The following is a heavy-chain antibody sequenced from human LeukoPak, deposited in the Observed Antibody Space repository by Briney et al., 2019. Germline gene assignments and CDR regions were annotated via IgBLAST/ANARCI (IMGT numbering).Heavy chain of an antibody. CDR3: VRQISDYYYYYIDV. Sequence: PSETLSLTCAVSGGFISSSNYYWGWVRQPPGKGLEWIGTIYCSGTTYYSPSLESRVTISEDMSKNQFSLTLRSVTAADTAVYYCVRQISDYYYYYIDVWGVGTPVIVSS. V-gene: IGHV4-39*01. J-gene: IGHJ6*03. CDR1: GGFISSSNYY. D-gene: IGHD3-10*01. CDR2: IYCSGTT.